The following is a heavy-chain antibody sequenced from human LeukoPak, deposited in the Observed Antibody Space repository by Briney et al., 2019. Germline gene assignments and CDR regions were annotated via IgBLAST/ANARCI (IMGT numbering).Heavy chain of an antibody. CDR3: ARGPPRVTVTMLYYYYYYMDV. CDR1: GYTFTSYG. Sequence: ASVKVSCKASGYTFTSYGISWVRQAPGQGLEWMGWISAYNGNTNYAQKLQGRVTMTTDTSTSTAYMELRSLRSDDTAVYYCARGPPRVTVTMLYYYYYYMDVWGKGTTVTISS. CDR2: ISAYNGNT. V-gene: IGHV1-18*01. J-gene: IGHJ6*03. D-gene: IGHD4-17*01.